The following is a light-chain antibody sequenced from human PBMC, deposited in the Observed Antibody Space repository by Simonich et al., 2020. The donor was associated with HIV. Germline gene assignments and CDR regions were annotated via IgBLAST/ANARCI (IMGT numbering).Light chain of an antibody. CDR2: GAS. CDR3: QQYNNWPPVT. V-gene: IGKV3-15*01. CDR1: QSVSSN. J-gene: IGKJ2*01. Sequence: EIVMTQSPATLSVSPGERATLSCRASQSVSSNVSWYQQNPGQAPRLLIYGASTRATGIPARFSGSGSGTEFTLTIGSLQSEDFAVYYCQQYNNWPPVTFGQGTKLEIK.